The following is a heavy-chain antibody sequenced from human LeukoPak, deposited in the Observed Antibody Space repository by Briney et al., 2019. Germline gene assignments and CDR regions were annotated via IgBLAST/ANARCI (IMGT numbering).Heavy chain of an antibody. Sequence: SETLSLTCTVSGASVNGASVTTYYWSWIRQPPGKGLEWVGYIHYSGSTSYNPSLKSRVTISGDRSKNQFSLKLMSVTAADTAVYYCARDSGTTGEVKFDPWGQGTLVTVSS. CDR2: IHYSGST. CDR1: GASVNGASVTTYY. CDR3: ARDSGTTGEVKFDP. V-gene: IGHV4-61*01. J-gene: IGHJ5*02. D-gene: IGHD3-10*01.